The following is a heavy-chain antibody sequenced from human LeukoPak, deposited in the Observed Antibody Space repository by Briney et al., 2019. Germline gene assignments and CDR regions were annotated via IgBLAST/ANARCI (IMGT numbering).Heavy chain of an antibody. V-gene: IGHV3-48*04. D-gene: IGHD2-2*01. CDR2: ISIRSSTI. CDR1: GPTYSIDS. J-gene: IGHJ5*01. CDR3: ARGTPKLCIPQQCYSPIDNRFDP. Sequence: GGPLRLSCAPSGPTYSIDSMIWVRQSQGEGVEWVSYISIRSSTIYYADCVKGRFTISRDNAKNSLYLQMTSLRAEDTSVYYCARGTPKLCIPQQCYSPIDNRFDPWGQGTLVTVSS.